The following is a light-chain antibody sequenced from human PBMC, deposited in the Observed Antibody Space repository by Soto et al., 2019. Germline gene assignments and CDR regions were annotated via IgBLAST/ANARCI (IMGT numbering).Light chain of an antibody. CDR1: SSDIGAYNF. Sequence: QSALTQPASVSGSPGQSITISCTGTSSDIGAYNFVSWYQQHPGKAPNLMLYDVNIRPSGVSNRFSGSKSGNTASLTISGIQAEDEADDYCTSWTTSTTMIFGGGTKFTVL. V-gene: IGLV2-14*03. J-gene: IGLJ2*01. CDR2: DVN. CDR3: TSWTTSTTMI.